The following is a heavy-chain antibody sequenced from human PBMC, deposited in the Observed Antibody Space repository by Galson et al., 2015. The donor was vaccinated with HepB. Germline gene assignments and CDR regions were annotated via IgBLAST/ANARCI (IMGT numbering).Heavy chain of an antibody. Sequence: SLRLSCAASGFTFSSYAMHWVRQAPGKGLEWVAVISYDGSNKYYADSVKGRFTISRDNSKSTLYLQMNSLRAEDTAVYYCARDLPLAYCGGDCYYYGMDVWGQGTTVTVSS. V-gene: IGHV3-30*04. CDR2: ISYDGSNK. CDR3: ARDLPLAYCGGDCYYYGMDV. J-gene: IGHJ6*02. D-gene: IGHD2-21*01. CDR1: GFTFSSYA.